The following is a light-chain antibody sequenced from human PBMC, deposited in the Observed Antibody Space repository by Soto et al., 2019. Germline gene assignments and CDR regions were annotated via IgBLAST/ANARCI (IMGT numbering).Light chain of an antibody. V-gene: IGKV3-15*01. CDR1: QSINRN. CDR2: DAS. Sequence: EIVMTQSPATLSVSPGDRATLSCRASQSINRNLAWYQQRPGQAPRLLFSDASTRATGIPARFSGSGSGTEFTLTISSLQSEDFAVYYCQQYHHWPRTFGQGTKLDIK. CDR3: QQYHHWPRT. J-gene: IGKJ2*01.